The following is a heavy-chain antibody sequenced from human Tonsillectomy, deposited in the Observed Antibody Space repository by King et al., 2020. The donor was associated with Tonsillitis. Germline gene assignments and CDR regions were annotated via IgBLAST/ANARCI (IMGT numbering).Heavy chain of an antibody. V-gene: IGHV4-61*02. D-gene: IGHD1-26*01. J-gene: IGHJ3*02. CDR2: IYTSGSS. CDR3: AREISGSPTYGSAFDI. CDR1: DNSISSSSHY. Sequence: QLQESGPGLVKPSQTLSLICTVSDNSISSSSHYWSWIRQPAGKELEWIGRIYTSGSSNYNPSLNSLVTMSVDTSKNQLSLILSSVTAADTAVYYCAREISGSPTYGSAFDIWGQGTMVTVS.